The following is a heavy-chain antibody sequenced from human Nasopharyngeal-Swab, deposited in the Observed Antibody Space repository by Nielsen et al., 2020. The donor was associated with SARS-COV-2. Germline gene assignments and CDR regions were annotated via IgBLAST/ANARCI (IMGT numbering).Heavy chain of an antibody. V-gene: IGHV4-39*01. CDR3: ASIAAAGAPGY. J-gene: IGHJ4*02. D-gene: IGHD6-13*01. Sequence: WIRQPPGKGLEWIGSIYYSGSTYYNPSLKSRVTISVDTSMNQFSLKLSSVTAADTAVYYCASIAAAGAPGYWGQGTLVTVSS. CDR2: IYYSGST.